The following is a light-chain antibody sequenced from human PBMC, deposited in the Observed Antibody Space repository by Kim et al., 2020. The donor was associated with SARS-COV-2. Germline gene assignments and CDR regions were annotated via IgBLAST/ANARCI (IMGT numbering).Light chain of an antibody. CDR2: RHS. J-gene: IGLJ2*01. V-gene: IGLV3-9*01. CDR3: QVWDSSTAV. CDR1: RIGRLK. Sequence: SVARGQTATISCGGNRIGRLKVPWYQRKPGQAPVLVIYRHSNRPSGIPERFSGSNSGNTATLTISRAQGGDEADYYCQVWDSSTAVFGGGTQLTVL.